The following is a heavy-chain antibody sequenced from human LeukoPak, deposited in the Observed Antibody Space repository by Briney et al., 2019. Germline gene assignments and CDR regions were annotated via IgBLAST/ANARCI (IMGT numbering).Heavy chain of an antibody. D-gene: IGHD3-16*01. J-gene: IGHJ6*03. CDR3: ATTLGGFYYMAV. CDR2: IVGTT. Sequence: SVKVSCKSSGGTFSSFAINWVRQAPGQGLEWMGGIVGTTNYAQKFQGRVTITTEESSSTAYMDLSSLTSDDTAVYYCATTLGGFYYMAVWGKGTTVTVSS. CDR1: GGTFSSFA. V-gene: IGHV1-69*05.